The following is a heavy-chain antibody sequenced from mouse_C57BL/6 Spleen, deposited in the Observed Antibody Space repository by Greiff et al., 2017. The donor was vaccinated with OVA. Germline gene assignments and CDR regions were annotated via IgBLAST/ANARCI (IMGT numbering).Heavy chain of an antibody. CDR3: ARSRGNYHWYFDV. V-gene: IGHV1-55*01. J-gene: IGHJ1*03. CDR2: IYPGSGST. D-gene: IGHD2-1*01. Sequence: QVQLQQPGAELVKPGASVKMSCKASGYTFTSYWLTWVKQRPGQGLEWIGDIYPGSGSTNYNEQFKSKATLTVDTSSSTAYMQLSSLTSEDSAVYYCARSRGNYHWYFDVWGTGTTVTVSS. CDR1: GYTFTSYW.